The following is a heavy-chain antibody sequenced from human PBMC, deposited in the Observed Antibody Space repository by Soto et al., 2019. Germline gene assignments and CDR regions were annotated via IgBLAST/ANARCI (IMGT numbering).Heavy chain of an antibody. CDR1: GFTFSSYS. V-gene: IGHV3-21*01. Sequence: PGESLKISCAASGFTFSSYSMNWVRQAPGKGLEWVSSISSSSSYIYYADSVKGRFTISRDNAKNSLYLQMNSLRADDTAVYYCARAWNDWFDPWGRGTLVTVSS. CDR3: ARAWNDWFDP. D-gene: IGHD1-1*01. J-gene: IGHJ5*02. CDR2: ISSSSSYI.